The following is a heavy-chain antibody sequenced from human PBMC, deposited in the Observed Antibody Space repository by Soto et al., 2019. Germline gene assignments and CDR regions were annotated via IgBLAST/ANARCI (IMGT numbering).Heavy chain of an antibody. CDR1: GFTFSSYG. J-gene: IGHJ6*02. V-gene: IGHV3-30*18. CDR2: ISYDGSNK. Sequence: GGSLRLSCAASGFTFSSYGMHWVRQAPGKGLEWVAVISYDGSNKYYADSVKGRFTISRDNSKNTLYLQMNSLRAEDTAVYYCAKDLLAAGYYYGMDVWGQGTTVTVSS. CDR3: AKDLLAAGYYYGMDV. D-gene: IGHD6-13*01.